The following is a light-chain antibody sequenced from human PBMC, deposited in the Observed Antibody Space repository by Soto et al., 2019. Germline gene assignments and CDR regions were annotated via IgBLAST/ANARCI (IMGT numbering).Light chain of an antibody. Sequence: DIPMTQSPSTLSASVGDRVTITCRASQSISSWLAWYQQKPGKAPKLLIYKASSLESGGPSRFSGSGSGTEFALTISSLQPDDFATYYCQQYNSYPWMFGHGTKVEIK. CDR2: KAS. CDR3: QQYNSYPWM. CDR1: QSISSW. V-gene: IGKV1-5*03. J-gene: IGKJ1*01.